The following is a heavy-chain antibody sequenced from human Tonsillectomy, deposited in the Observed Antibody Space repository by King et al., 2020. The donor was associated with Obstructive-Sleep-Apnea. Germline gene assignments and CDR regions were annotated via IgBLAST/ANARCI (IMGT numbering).Heavy chain of an antibody. D-gene: IGHD6-13*01. CDR1: EFTFSNAW. Sequence: VQLVESGGGLVKAEGSLRLSCAASEFTFSNAWMSWVCQVRGKGLEWVGRISTKTDVASTDYAASVKGRLIISRDDSKNTLYLQMNSLKIEDTAVYYCTRGSAAAYFDYWGQGTLVTASS. CDR2: ISTKTDVAST. CDR3: TRGSAAAYFDY. V-gene: IGHV3-15*01. J-gene: IGHJ4*02.